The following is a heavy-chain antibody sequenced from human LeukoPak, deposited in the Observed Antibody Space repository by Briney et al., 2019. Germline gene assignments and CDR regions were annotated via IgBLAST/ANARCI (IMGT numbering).Heavy chain of an antibody. J-gene: IGHJ4*02. V-gene: IGHV1-46*01. CDR2: INPSGGST. D-gene: IGHD3-22*01. Sequence: ASVKVSCKASGYTFTSYYMHWVRQAPGQGLELMGIINPSGGSTSYAQKFQGRVTMTRDTSTSTVYMELSSLRSEDTAVYYCARDRGDYYDSSGSIGYWGQGTLVTVSS. CDR3: ARDRGDYYDSSGSIGY. CDR1: GYTFTSYY.